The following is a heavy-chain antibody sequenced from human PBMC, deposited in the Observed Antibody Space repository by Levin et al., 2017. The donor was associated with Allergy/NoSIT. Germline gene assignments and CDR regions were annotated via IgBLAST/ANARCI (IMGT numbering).Heavy chain of an antibody. CDR3: ARRGLRYFDWSIKPPDY. CDR1: GYSFTSYW. Sequence: GESLKISCKGSGYSFTSYWIGWVRQMPGKGLEWMGIIYPGDSDTRYSPSFQGQVTISADKSISTAYLQWSSLKASDTAMYYCARRGLRYFDWSIKPPDYWGQGTLVTVSS. D-gene: IGHD3-9*01. CDR2: IYPGDSDT. J-gene: IGHJ4*02. V-gene: IGHV5-51*01.